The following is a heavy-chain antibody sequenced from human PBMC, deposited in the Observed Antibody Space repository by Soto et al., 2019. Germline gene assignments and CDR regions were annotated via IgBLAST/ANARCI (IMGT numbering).Heavy chain of an antibody. CDR2: IYSNGDT. D-gene: IGHD2-8*01. J-gene: IGHJ4*02. Sequence: EVQLVETGGGLIQPGGSLRLSCAASGFSVGSNYMTWVRQSPGKGLEWVSLIYSNGDTDYADSVKGRFSISRDNFKNTLYLHTNNQRAEDTAVYHCARKADSSPGPEGDGVWGRGTLVIVSS. CDR3: ARKADSSPGPEGDGV. V-gene: IGHV3-53*02. CDR1: GFSVGSNY.